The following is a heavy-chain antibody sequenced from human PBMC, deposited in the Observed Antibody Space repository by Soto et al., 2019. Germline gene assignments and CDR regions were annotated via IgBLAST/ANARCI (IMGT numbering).Heavy chain of an antibody. J-gene: IGHJ5*02. D-gene: IGHD6-6*01. Sequence: QVQLVQSGAEVKKPGASVKVSCKASGYTFTSYDINWVRQATGQGLEWMGWMNPNSGNTGYAQKFQGRVTMTRNTSISTAYMELSTLRSEDTAVYYCASSIAAPHNWFDPWGQGTLVTVSS. V-gene: IGHV1-8*01. CDR3: ASSIAAPHNWFDP. CDR2: MNPNSGNT. CDR1: GYTFTSYD.